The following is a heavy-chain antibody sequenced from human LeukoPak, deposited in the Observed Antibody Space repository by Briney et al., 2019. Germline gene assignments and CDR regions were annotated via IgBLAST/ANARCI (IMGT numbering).Heavy chain of an antibody. D-gene: IGHD4-23*01. V-gene: IGHV4-38-2*02. J-gene: IGHJ4*02. CDR3: ARADDGGNRGIDY. Sequence: SETLSLTCTVSGYSISSGYYWGWIRQPPGKGLEWIGSIYHSGSTYYNPSLKSRVTISVDTSKNQFSLKLSSVTAADTAVYYCARADDGGNRGIDYWGQGTLVTVSS. CDR1: GYSISSGYY. CDR2: IYHSGST.